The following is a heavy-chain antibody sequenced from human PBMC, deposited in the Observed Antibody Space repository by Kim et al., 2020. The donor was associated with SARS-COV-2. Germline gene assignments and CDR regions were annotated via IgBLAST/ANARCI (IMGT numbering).Heavy chain of an antibody. CDR2: INPNSGGT. Sequence: ASVKVSCKASGYTFTGYYMHWVRQAPGQGLEWMGRINPNSGGTNYAQKFQGRVTMTRDTSISTAYMELSRLRSDDTAVYYCAREGGSGHLLSRSSGYYGMDVWGQGTTVTVSS. J-gene: IGHJ6*02. V-gene: IGHV1-2*06. CDR1: GYTFTGYY. D-gene: IGHD6-19*01. CDR3: AREGGSGHLLSRSSGYYGMDV.